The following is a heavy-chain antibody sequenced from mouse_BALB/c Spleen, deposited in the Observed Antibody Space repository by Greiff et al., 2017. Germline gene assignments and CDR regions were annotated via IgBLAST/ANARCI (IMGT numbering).Heavy chain of an antibody. J-gene: IGHJ2*01. Sequence: EVQLQQSGPELVKPGASVKISCKASGYSFTGYFMNWVMQSHGKSLEWIGRINPYNGDTFYNQKFKGKATLTVDKSSSTAHMELRSLASEDSAVYYCARGDGNYFDYWGQGTTLTVSS. V-gene: IGHV1-20*02. D-gene: IGHD1-1*01. CDR1: GYSFTGYF. CDR2: INPYNGDT. CDR3: ARGDGNYFDY.